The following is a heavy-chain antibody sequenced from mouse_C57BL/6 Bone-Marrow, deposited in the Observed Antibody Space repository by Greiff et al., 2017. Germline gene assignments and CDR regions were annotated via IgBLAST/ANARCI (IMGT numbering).Heavy chain of an antibody. D-gene: IGHD1-1*01. Sequence: EVMLVESGEGLVKPGGSLKLSCAASGFTFSSYAMSWVRQTPEKRLEWVAYISSGGDYIYYADTVKGRFTISRDNARNTLYLQMSSLKSEDTAMYYCTGHYGSYYFDYWGQGTTLTVSS. J-gene: IGHJ2*01. CDR2: ISSGGDYI. CDR1: GFTFSSYA. CDR3: TGHYGSYYFDY. V-gene: IGHV5-9-1*02.